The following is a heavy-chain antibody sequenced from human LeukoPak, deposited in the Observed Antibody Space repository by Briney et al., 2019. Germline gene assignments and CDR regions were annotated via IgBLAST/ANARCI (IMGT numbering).Heavy chain of an antibody. CDR1: GFTFSSYW. CDR2: INSDGSST. V-gene: IGHV3-74*01. J-gene: IGHJ4*02. CDR3: ARDYGGAYFDY. Sequence: GGSLRLSCAASGFTFSSYWMHWVRQAPGKRLVWVSRINSDGSSTSYADSVKGRFTISRDNAKNTLYLQMNSLRAEDTAVYYCARDYGGAYFDYWGQGTLVTVSS. D-gene: IGHD4-23*01.